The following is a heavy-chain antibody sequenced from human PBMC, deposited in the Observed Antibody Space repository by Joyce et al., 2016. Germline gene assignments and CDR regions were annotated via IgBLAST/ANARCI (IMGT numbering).Heavy chain of an antibody. J-gene: IGHJ4*02. CDR3: ASLFPFDY. Sequence: QVQIQQWGAGLVKPSGTLSLTCAVYGDSFRGHYWSWIRQSPGKGLEWIGDINHGGSTTYNPSLKSRVTMSVDTSKNQISLRLTSVTVADTAIYYCASLFPFDYWGQGTLVTVSS. V-gene: IGHV4-34*01. CDR2: INHGGST. CDR1: GDSFRGHY.